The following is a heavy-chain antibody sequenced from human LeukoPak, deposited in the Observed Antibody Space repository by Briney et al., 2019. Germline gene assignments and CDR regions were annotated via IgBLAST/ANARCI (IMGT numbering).Heavy chain of an antibody. V-gene: IGHV1-18*01. Sequence: ASVKVSCTASGYTFTSYGISWVRQAPGQGLEWMGWISAYNGNTNYAQKLQGRVTMTTDTSTSTAYMELRSLRSDDTAVYYCARDAARPYYFDYWGQGTLVTVSS. CDR2: ISAYNGNT. J-gene: IGHJ4*02. CDR3: ARDAARPYYFDY. D-gene: IGHD6-6*01. CDR1: GYTFTSYG.